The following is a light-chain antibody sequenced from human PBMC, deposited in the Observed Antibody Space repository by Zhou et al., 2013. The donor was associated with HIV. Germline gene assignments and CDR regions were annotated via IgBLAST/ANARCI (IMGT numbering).Light chain of an antibody. V-gene: IGKV1-5*01. CDR2: DAS. Sequence: DIQMTQSPSTLAASIGDGVIITCRATYNVDKSLAWYQQKPGKPPKLLVYDASTLENGVSSRFRGRGSGTEFTLTISNVQPDDFATYFCQHYNSHSRAFGPGTRVD. CDR3: QHYNSHSRA. J-gene: IGKJ3*01. CDR1: YNVDKS.